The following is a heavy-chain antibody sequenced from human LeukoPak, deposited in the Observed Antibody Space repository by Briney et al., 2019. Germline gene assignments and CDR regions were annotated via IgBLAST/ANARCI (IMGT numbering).Heavy chain of an antibody. D-gene: IGHD5-18*01. Sequence: SETLSLTCAVYGGSFSGYYWSWIRQPPGKGLEWIGEINHSGSTNYNPSLKSRVTISVDTPKNQFSLKLSSVTAADTAVYYCARGRGYSYGIWKYYFDYWGQGTLVTVSS. CDR1: GGSFSGYY. CDR2: INHSGST. CDR3: ARGRGYSYGIWKYYFDY. J-gene: IGHJ4*02. V-gene: IGHV4-34*01.